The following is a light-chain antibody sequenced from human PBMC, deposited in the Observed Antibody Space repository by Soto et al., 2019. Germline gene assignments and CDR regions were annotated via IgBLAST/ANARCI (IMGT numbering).Light chain of an antibody. J-gene: IGLJ2*01. Sequence: QSALTQPASVSGSPGQSITISCTGTNSDVGGYNYVSWYQQHPGKAPKLMIYEVSNRPSGVSNRFSGSKSGNTASLTISGLQAEDEADYYCSSYTISSTLVVFGGGTKVTVL. CDR1: NSDVGGYNY. CDR3: SSYTISSTLVV. CDR2: EVS. V-gene: IGLV2-14*01.